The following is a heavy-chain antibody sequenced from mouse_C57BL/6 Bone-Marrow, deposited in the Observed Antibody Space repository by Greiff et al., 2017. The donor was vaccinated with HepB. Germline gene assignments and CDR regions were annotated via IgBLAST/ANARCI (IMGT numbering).Heavy chain of an antibody. CDR1: GYTFTSYW. CDR2: IYPGSGST. CDR3: ARSESNYEGVFDY. D-gene: IGHD2-5*01. J-gene: IGHJ2*01. Sequence: QVQLQQPGAELVKPGASVKMSCKASGYTFTSYWITWVKQRPGQGLEWIGDIYPGSGSTNYNEKFKSKATLTVDTSSSTAYMQLSSLTSEDSAVYYCARSESNYEGVFDYWGQGTTLTVSS. V-gene: IGHV1-55*01.